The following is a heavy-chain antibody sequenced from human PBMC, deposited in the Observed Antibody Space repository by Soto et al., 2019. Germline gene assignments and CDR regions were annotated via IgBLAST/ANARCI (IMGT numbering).Heavy chain of an antibody. CDR3: ARERWGTGIDI. CDR2: IYSGGST. J-gene: IGHJ3*02. CDR1: GLTVSSNY. D-gene: IGHD2-8*02. Sequence: EVQLVESGGGFVQPGGSLRLSCAASGLTVSSNYMSWVRQAPGKGLEWVSVIYSGGSTYYADSVKGRFTISRDNSKNTMYLQMNSLRAEDTAVYYCARERWGTGIDIWGQGTMVTVSS. V-gene: IGHV3-66*01.